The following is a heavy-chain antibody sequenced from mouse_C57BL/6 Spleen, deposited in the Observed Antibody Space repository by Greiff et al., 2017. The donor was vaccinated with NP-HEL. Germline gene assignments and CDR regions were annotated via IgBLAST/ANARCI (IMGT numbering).Heavy chain of an antibody. CDR3: ARKGYGGFDY. V-gene: IGHV1-22*01. J-gene: IGHJ2*01. CDR2: INPNNGGT. Sequence: VHVKQSGPELVKPGASVKMSCKASGYTFTDYNMHWVKQSHGKSLEWIGYINPNNGGTSYNQKFKGKATLTVNKSSSTAYMELRSLTSEDSAVYYCARKGYGGFDYWGQGTTLTVSS. CDR1: GYTFTDYN. D-gene: IGHD1-1*01.